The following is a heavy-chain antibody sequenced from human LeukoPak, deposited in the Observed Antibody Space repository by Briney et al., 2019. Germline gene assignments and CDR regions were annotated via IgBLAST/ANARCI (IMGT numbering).Heavy chain of an antibody. CDR1: GGSISSYY. D-gene: IGHD3-10*01. CDR2: IYTSGST. V-gene: IGHV4-4*09. J-gene: IGHJ6*03. Sequence: SETLSLTCTVSGGSISSYYWSWIRQPPGKGLEWIGYIYTSGSTNYNPSLKSRVTISVDTSMNQFSLKLSSVTAADTAVYYCARHHYYGSGSYYYYYMDVWGKGTTVTVSS. CDR3: ARHHYYGSGSYYYYYMDV.